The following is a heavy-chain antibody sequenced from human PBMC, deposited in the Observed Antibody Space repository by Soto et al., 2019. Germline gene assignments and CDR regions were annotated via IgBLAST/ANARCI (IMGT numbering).Heavy chain of an antibody. V-gene: IGHV4-61*01. CDR1: GGSVSSGSYY. Sequence: PSETLSLTCTVSGGSVSSGSYYWSWIRQPPGKGLEWIGYIYYSGSTNYNPSVRRRVTRSVDTSKTQFPLKLSSVTAADTAVYSGARRGVGGSYYDYFDYWGQGTLVTVSS. CDR2: IYYSGST. D-gene: IGHD1-26*01. CDR3: ARRGVGGSYYDYFDY. J-gene: IGHJ4*02.